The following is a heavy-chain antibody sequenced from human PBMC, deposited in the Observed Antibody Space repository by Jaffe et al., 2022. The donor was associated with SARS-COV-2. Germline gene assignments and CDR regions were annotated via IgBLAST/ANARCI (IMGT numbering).Heavy chain of an antibody. CDR1: GFTFGDYV. V-gene: IGHV3-49*03. CDR2: IRSKAYGGTT. Sequence: EVQLVESGGGLEQPGRSLRLSCTSSGFTFGDYVMSWFRQAPGRGLEWVAFIRSKAYGGTTEYAASVKGRFTVSRDDSKGIAYLQMNSLKIEDTAVYYCTRDYDSSGYYFYYYYMDVWGKGTTVTVSS. J-gene: IGHJ6*03. D-gene: IGHD3-22*01. CDR3: TRDYDSSGYYFYYYYMDV.